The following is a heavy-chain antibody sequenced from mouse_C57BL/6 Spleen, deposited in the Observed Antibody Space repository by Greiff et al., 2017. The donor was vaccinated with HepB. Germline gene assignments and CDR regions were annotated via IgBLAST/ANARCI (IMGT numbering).Heavy chain of an antibody. D-gene: IGHD1-1*01. CDR2: IYPNNGGT. Sequence: VQLQQSGPELVKPGASVKIPCKASGYTFTDYSMDWVKQSHGKGLEWIGGIYPNNGGTIYNRKFKGKATLTVDKSSSTAYMELRSLTSEDTAVYDRARSSTTVFDYWGQGTTLTVSS. CDR3: ARSSTTVFDY. V-gene: IGHV1-18*01. CDR1: GYTFTDYS. J-gene: IGHJ2*01.